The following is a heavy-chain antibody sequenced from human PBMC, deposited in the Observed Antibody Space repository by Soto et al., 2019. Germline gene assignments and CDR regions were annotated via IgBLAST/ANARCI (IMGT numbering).Heavy chain of an antibody. V-gene: IGHV1-8*01. CDR2: MNPNSGST. Sequence: ASVKVSCKASGYNFTSYDINWVRQATGQGLEWVGWMNPNSGSTAYAQKFLGRVSMTRNTSKSIAYMELGSLKSEDTAVYYCARGQLGDLDPWGQGTQVTSPQ. D-gene: IGHD2-2*01. CDR3: ARGQLGDLDP. CDR1: GYNFTSYD. J-gene: IGHJ5*02.